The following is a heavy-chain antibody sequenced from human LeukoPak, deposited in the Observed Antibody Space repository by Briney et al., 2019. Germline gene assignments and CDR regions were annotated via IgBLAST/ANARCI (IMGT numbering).Heavy chain of an antibody. CDR1: GFTFSSYG. Sequence: GGSLRLSCAASGFTFSSYGMTWVRQAPGKGLEGVSAISDNGGRTFYADSVKGRFTISRDNSRNTLFLQMNSLRADDTAVYYCAKDSYDTSIWGQGTLVTVSS. D-gene: IGHD3-22*01. CDR3: AKDSYDTSI. CDR2: ISDNGGRT. V-gene: IGHV3-23*01. J-gene: IGHJ4*02.